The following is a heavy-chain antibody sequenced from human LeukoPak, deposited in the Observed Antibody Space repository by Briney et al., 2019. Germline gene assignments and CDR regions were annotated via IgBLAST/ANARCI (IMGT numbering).Heavy chain of an antibody. Sequence: RGSLRLSCAASILTLTSYCTTWVRHAPRKGLEWGAKVKQDGSEKYYVDSVKGRFTISTANAKKSLFLQMDSLRAEDTAVYYCARLYGNNYDSPTDYWGEGTLVTVSS. CDR1: ILTLTSYC. D-gene: IGHD3-22*01. J-gene: IGHJ4*02. V-gene: IGHV3-7*01. CDR2: VKQDGSEK. CDR3: ARLYGNNYDSPTDY.